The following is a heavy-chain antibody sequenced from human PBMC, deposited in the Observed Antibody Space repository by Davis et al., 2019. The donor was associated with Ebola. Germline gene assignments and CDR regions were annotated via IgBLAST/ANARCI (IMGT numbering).Heavy chain of an antibody. Sequence: PGGSLRLSCSASRLTLSSCWMSWVRQAPGKGLEWVANIKQDGSDKNYVDSVKGRFTISRDNAKNSLYLQMNSLRAEDTAVYYCARDSGWSGVVSWGQGTLVTVSS. CDR3: ARDSGWSGVVS. J-gene: IGHJ5*01. CDR1: RLTLSSCW. V-gene: IGHV3-7*03. D-gene: IGHD6-19*01. CDR2: IKQDGSDK.